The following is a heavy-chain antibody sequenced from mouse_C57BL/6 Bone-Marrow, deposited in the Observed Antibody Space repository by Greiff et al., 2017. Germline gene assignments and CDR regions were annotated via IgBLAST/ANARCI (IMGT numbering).Heavy chain of an antibody. CDR3: ATYYGSSYNFDY. J-gene: IGHJ2*01. V-gene: IGHV1-55*01. CDR1: GYTFTSYW. D-gene: IGHD1-1*01. CDR2: IYPGSGST. Sequence: QVQLQQPGAELVKPGASVKLSCKASGYTFTSYWMHWVKQRPGQGLEWIGDIYPGSGSTNYNEKFKSKATLTVDTSSSTAYMQLSSLTSEDSAVYYCATYYGSSYNFDYWGQGTTLTVSS.